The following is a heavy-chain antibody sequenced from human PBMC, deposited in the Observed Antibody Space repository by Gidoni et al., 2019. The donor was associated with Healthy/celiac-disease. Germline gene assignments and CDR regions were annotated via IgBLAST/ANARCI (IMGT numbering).Heavy chain of an antibody. D-gene: IGHD3-10*01. Sequence: EVQLLESGRGLVQPGGSLSLSCAASGFTFSSYAMSWVRQAPGKGLEWVSAISGSGGSTYYADSVKGRLTISRDNSKNTLYRQMNSLRAEDTAVYYCAKDLRGVRGYWGQGTLVTVSS. J-gene: IGHJ4*02. CDR1: GFTFSSYA. CDR2: ISGSGGST. V-gene: IGHV3-23*01. CDR3: AKDLRGVRGY.